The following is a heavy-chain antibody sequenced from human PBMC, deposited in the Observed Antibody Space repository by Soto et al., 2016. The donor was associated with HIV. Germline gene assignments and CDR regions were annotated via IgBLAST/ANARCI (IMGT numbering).Heavy chain of an antibody. V-gene: IGHV1-2*02. CDR3: ARGAVGTGNYFDY. D-gene: IGHD6-19*01. Sequence: QVQLVQSGAEVKNPGASVKVSCKPSGYTFTFYYIHWVRQAPGQGLEWMGWINPNSGDTNYAQKFQGRVTMTRDTSISTASMELRRLRSDDTAAYYCARGAVGTGNYFDYWGQGTLVTVSS. CDR2: INPNSGDT. J-gene: IGHJ4*02. CDR1: GYTFTFYY.